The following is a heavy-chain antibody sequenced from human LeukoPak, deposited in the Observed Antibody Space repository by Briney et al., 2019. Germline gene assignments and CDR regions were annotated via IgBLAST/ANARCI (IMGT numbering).Heavy chain of an antibody. CDR3: ARTFYYDSSGYYDRLRTTFQP. CDR1: GGTFNNYT. V-gene: IGHV7-4-1*02. Sequence: ASVKVSCKASGGTFNNYTISWVRQAPGQGLEWMGWINTNTGNPTYAQGFTGRFVFSLDTSVSTAYLQISSLKAEDTAVYYCARTFYYDSSGYYDRLRTTFQPWGQGTLVTVSS. CDR2: INTNTGNP. J-gene: IGHJ1*01. D-gene: IGHD3-22*01.